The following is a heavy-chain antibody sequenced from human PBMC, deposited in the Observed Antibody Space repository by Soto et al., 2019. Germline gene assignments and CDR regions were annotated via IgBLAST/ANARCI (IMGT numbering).Heavy chain of an antibody. V-gene: IGHV3-73*02. CDR2: IRSKANSYAT. D-gene: IGHD2-15*01. CDR3: TRLVLGSVVY. CDR1: GFTFSGST. J-gene: IGHJ4*02. Sequence: EVQLVESGGGLVQPGGSLKLSCAASGFTFSGSTMHWVRQASGKGLEWVGRIRSKANSYATAYAASVKGRFTISRDDSKNTAYLQMNSLKTEGTAVYYCTRLVLGSVVYWGQGTLVTVSS.